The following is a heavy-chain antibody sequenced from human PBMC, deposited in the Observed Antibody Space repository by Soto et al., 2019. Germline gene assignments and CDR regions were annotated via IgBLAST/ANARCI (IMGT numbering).Heavy chain of an antibody. V-gene: IGHV3-30-3*01. D-gene: IGHD5-12*01. CDR3: ARGRSPPSDRGYYYYYYGMDV. Sequence: GGSLRLSCAASGFTFSSYAMHWVRQAPGKGLEWVAVISYDGSNKYYADSVKGRFTISRDNPKNTLYLQMNSLRAEDTAVYYCARGRSPPSDRGYYYYYYGMDVWGQGTTVTVSS. CDR2: ISYDGSNK. J-gene: IGHJ6*02. CDR1: GFTFSSYA.